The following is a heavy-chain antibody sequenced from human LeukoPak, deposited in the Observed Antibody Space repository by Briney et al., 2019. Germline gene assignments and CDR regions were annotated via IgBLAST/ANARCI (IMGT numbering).Heavy chain of an antibody. CDR2: TYYRSKGYN. V-gene: IGHV6-1*01. CDR1: GDSVSSNSAT. D-gene: IGHD3-10*01. CDR3: ARGGPLTGQPFDY. J-gene: IGHJ4*02. Sequence: SQTLSLTCAISGDSVSSNSATWNWIRQSPSRGLEWLGRTYYRSKGYNDYAVSVESRITIIPDTSKNQFALQLSSWAAGDTALYYCARGGPLTGQPFDYGGQGTPLTVSS.